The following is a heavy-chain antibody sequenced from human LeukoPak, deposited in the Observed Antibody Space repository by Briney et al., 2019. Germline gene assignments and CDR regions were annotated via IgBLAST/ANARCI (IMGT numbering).Heavy chain of an antibody. CDR1: GYTFTGYY. D-gene: IGHD5-18*01. Sequence: GASVKVSCKASGYTFTGYYMHWVRQAPGQGLEWMGRINPNSGGTNYAQEFQGRVTMTRGTSISTAYMELSRLRSDDTAVYYCARESYGLSLNYWGQGTLVTVSS. V-gene: IGHV1-2*06. CDR3: ARESYGLSLNY. J-gene: IGHJ4*02. CDR2: INPNSGGT.